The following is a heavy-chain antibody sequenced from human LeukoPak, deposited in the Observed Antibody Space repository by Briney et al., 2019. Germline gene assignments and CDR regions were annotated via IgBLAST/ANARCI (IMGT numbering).Heavy chain of an antibody. CDR2: INEDGATK. J-gene: IGHJ4*02. V-gene: IGHV3-7*01. CDR3: ASERYYYDSSDFDY. CDR1: GFTFSDHW. Sequence: GGSLRLSCAASGFTFSDHWMAWVRQAPGKGLEWVANINEDGATKNYVDSVKGRFTISRDSAKNSLHLQMNSLRGEDTAVYYCASERYYYDSSDFDYWGQGTLVTVSS. D-gene: IGHD3-22*01.